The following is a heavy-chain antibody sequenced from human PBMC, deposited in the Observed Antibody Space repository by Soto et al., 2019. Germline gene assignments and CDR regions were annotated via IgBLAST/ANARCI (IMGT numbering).Heavy chain of an antibody. Sequence: ASVKVSCKASGYTFTSYGISWVRQAPGQGLEWMGWISAYNGNTNYAQKLQGRVTMTTDTSTSTAYMELRSLRSDDTAVYYCARTSEWFGDIDIRWFDPWGQGTLVTVSS. CDR1: GYTFTSYG. D-gene: IGHD3-10*01. CDR3: ARTSEWFGDIDIRWFDP. V-gene: IGHV1-18*01. J-gene: IGHJ5*02. CDR2: ISAYNGNT.